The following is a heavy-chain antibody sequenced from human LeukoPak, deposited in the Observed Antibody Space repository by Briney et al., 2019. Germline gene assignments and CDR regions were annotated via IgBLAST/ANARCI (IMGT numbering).Heavy chain of an antibody. Sequence: SETLSLTCTVSGGSISSFYWSWIRQPPGKGLEWIGSIYYSGSTNYNPSLKSRVTISVDTSKTQFSLKLTSVTAADTAVYYCATRPARGSGPYYPYFDYWGQGTLVTVSS. CDR3: ATRPARGSGPYYPYFDY. CDR1: GGSISSFY. CDR2: IYYSGST. J-gene: IGHJ4*02. V-gene: IGHV4-59*12. D-gene: IGHD3-22*01.